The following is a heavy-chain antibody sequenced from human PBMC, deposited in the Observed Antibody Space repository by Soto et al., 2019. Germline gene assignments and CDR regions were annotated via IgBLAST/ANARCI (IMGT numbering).Heavy chain of an antibody. CDR2: IYYSGST. Sequence: SETLFLTCTVSGCSISSYYWSWIRQPPGKGLEWIGYIYYSGSTNYNPSLKSRVTISVDTSKNQFSLKLSSVTAADTAVYYCARALPVTTWGYYYYYGMDVWGQWTTVTVSS. J-gene: IGHJ6*02. D-gene: IGHD4-17*01. V-gene: IGHV4-59*01. CDR3: ARALPVTTWGYYYYYGMDV. CDR1: GCSISSYY.